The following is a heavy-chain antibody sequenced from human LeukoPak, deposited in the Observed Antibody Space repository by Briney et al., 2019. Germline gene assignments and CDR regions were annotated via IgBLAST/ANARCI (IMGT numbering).Heavy chain of an antibody. CDR1: GGSISSYY. CDR3: ARTTILGTVSDY. J-gene: IGHJ4*02. Sequence: SETLSLTCTVSGGSISSYYWSWIGQPAGKGLEWNGRIYTSGSTNYNPSLKSRVTMSVDTSKNQFSLKLSSVTAADTAVYYCARTTILGTVSDYWGQGTLVTVSS. D-gene: IGHD3-3*01. V-gene: IGHV4-4*07. CDR2: IYTSGST.